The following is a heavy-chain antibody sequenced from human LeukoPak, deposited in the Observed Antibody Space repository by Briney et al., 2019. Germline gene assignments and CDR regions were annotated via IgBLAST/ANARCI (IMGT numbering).Heavy chain of an antibody. CDR3: AKGIWVSGRYYFDY. CDR2: VNAGNGKT. Sequence: ASVKVSCKASGYTFTDYAMHWVRQAPGQRLEWMGWVNAGNGKTKYPEKFQGRVTITRDTTASTVYMEVSSLRFEDTAVYYCAKGIWVSGRYYFDYWGQGTLVTVSS. D-gene: IGHD3-10*01. J-gene: IGHJ4*02. V-gene: IGHV1-3*01. CDR1: GYTFTDYA.